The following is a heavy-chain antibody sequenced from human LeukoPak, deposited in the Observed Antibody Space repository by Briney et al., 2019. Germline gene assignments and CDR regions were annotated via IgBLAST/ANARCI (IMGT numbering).Heavy chain of an antibody. CDR2: ITGSGATT. CDR1: GFIFSSYA. Sequence: PGGSLRLSCAASGFIFSSYAMSWVRQAPGKGLEWVSVITGSGATTYYADSVKGRFTISRDNAKNTLYLQMSSLRAEDTAVYYCAKGRMIPAALDYGGQGILVTVSS. D-gene: IGHD2-2*01. V-gene: IGHV3-23*01. CDR3: AKGRMIPAALDY. J-gene: IGHJ4*02.